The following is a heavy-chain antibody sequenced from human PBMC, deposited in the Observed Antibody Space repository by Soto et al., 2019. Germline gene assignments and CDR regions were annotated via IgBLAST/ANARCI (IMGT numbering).Heavy chain of an antibody. CDR3: TTLGFDH. V-gene: IGHV3-15*01. CDR2: VKSKSNGGTT. J-gene: IGHJ5*02. Sequence: SXGSLRLSCSASGSTFSNAWMSWVRQAPGKGLEWVGRVKSKSNGGTTDYAASVKGRFTISRDDSKNTLYLQMNSLKTEDTAVYYCTTLGFDHWGQGALVTVSS. CDR1: GSTFSNAW.